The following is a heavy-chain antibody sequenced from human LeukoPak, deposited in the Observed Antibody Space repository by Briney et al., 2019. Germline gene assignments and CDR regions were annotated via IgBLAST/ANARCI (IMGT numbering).Heavy chain of an antibody. V-gene: IGHV1-18*01. CDR3: ARDRPYGSGSYYKEDAFDI. CDR2: ISAYNGNT. Sequence: GASVKVSCKASGYTFTSYGISWVRQAPGQGLEWMGWISAYNGNTNYAQKLQGRVTMTTDTSTSTAYMELRSLRSDDTAVYYCARDRPYGSGSYYKEDAFDIWGQGTMVTVSS. D-gene: IGHD3-10*01. CDR1: GYTFTSYG. J-gene: IGHJ3*02.